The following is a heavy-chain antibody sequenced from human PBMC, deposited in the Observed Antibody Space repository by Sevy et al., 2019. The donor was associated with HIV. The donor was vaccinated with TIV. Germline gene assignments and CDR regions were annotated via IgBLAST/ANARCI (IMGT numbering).Heavy chain of an antibody. V-gene: IGHV3-21*01. CDR3: ARGTHDYGDFEGYGMDV. CDR1: GFTFSSYT. D-gene: IGHD4-17*01. Sequence: GGSLRLSCADSGFTFSSYTMNWVRQAPGKGLEWVSSIGASGTYINYADSVKGRFTISRDNAKNSLYLQMNSLRPEDTAIYYCARGTHDYGDFEGYGMDVWGQGTTVTVSS. J-gene: IGHJ6*02. CDR2: IGASGTYI.